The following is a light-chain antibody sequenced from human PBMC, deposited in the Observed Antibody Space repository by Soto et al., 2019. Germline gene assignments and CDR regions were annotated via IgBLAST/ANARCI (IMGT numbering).Light chain of an antibody. J-gene: IGLJ3*02. Sequence: QSVLTQPPSASGTPGQRVTISCSGSRSNIGSKTVNWYQQVPGTAPKLLIYGDNKRPSGVPDRFSGSKSGTSASLAISGLQSEDETDYYCASWDVSLSAWVFGGGTQLTVL. CDR2: GDN. CDR1: RSNIGSKT. CDR3: ASWDVSLSAWV. V-gene: IGLV1-44*01.